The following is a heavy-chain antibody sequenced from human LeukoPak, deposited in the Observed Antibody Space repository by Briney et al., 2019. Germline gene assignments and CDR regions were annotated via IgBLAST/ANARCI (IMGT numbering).Heavy chain of an antibody. CDR2: ISYDGSNE. V-gene: IGHV3-30*18. Sequence: GGSLRLSCAASGFTFSSCGMHWVRQAPGKGLEWVALISYDGSNEYYVDSVKGRFTVSRDNSKNTLYLQMNSLRAEDMALYYCVKDASVMVRGIIAYYFDYWGQGTLVTVSS. J-gene: IGHJ4*02. CDR1: GFTFSSCG. D-gene: IGHD3-10*01. CDR3: VKDASVMVRGIIAYYFDY.